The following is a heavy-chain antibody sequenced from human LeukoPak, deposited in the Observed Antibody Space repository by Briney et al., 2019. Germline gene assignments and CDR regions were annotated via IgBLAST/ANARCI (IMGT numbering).Heavy chain of an antibody. CDR3: GRAGNTIFGVVISYFDY. Sequence: SETLSLTCTVSGGSISSSSYYWRWIRQPPGKGVERIGSIYYSGSTYYNPCPKSRVTISVDTSKHQFTLKVSSVTAEDTAVYYCGRAGNTIFGVVISYFDYWGQGSLVTVSA. J-gene: IGHJ4*02. D-gene: IGHD3-3*01. CDR1: GGSISSSSYY. V-gene: IGHV4-39*01. CDR2: IYYSGST.